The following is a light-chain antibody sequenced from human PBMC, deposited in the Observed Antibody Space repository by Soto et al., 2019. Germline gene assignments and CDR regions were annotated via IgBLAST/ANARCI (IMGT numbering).Light chain of an antibody. V-gene: IGKV1-27*01. Sequence: DIQMTQSPSSLSASVGDRVTITCRASQGIYNYLAWYQQKPGKVPKLLIYAASTLQSGVPSRFSGSGSGTDFTLTISSLQPEDVATYYCQKYNSAPPNTFGGGTRVEI. CDR3: QKYNSAPPNT. J-gene: IGKJ4*01. CDR2: AAS. CDR1: QGIYNY.